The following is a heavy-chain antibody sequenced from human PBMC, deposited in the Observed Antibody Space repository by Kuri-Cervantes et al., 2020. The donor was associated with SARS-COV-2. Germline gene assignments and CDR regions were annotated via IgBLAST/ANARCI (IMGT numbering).Heavy chain of an antibody. CDR2: IYYSGST. V-gene: IGHV4-39*07. J-gene: IGHJ5*02. CDR3: ARDFRPIVVVPAAENWFDP. CDR1: GGSISSSSYY. D-gene: IGHD2-2*01. Sequence: SETLSLPCTLSGGSISSSSYYWGWIRQPPGKGLEWFGSIYYSGSTYYNPSLKSRVTISVDTSKNQFSLKLSSVTAADTAVYYCARDFRPIVVVPAAENWFDPWGQGTLVTVSS.